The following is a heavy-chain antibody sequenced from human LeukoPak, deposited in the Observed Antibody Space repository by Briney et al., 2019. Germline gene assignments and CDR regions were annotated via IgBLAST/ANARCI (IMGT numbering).Heavy chain of an antibody. CDR2: IIPILGIA. CDR3: ARLGYDILTGYNY. J-gene: IGHJ4*02. Sequence: ASVKVSCKASGGTFSSYAISWVRQAPGQGLEWMGRIIPILGIANYAQKFQGRVTITADKSTSTAYMELSSLRSEDTAVYYCARLGYDILTGYNYWGQGTLVTVSS. V-gene: IGHV1-69*04. CDR1: GGTFSSYA. D-gene: IGHD3-9*01.